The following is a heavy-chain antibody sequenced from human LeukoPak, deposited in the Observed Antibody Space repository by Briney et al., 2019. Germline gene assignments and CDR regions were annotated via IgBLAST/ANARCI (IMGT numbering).Heavy chain of an antibody. CDR1: GGSISSSSYY. CDR2: IYYSGST. Sequence: SETLSLTCTVSGGSISSSSYYWGWIRQPPGKGLEWIGSIYYSGSTYYNPSLKSRLTISVDTSKNQFSLKLSSVTAADTAVYYCARFDSSGYYYFDYWGQGTLVTVSS. D-gene: IGHD3-22*01. V-gene: IGHV4-39*07. CDR3: ARFDSSGYYYFDY. J-gene: IGHJ4*02.